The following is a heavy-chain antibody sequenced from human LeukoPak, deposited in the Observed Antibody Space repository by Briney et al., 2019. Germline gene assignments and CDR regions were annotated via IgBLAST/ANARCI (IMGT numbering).Heavy chain of an antibody. CDR3: ARYYDSTGSFDY. J-gene: IGHJ4*02. D-gene: IGHD3-22*01. V-gene: IGHV4-61*01. CDR1: GDSVSRSSYY. Sequence: SETLSLTCTVSGDSVSRSSYYWTWIRQPPGKGLEWIGYISYIGSTNYNPSLRSRLTMSVDTSKNQFSLRLSSVIAADTAVYYCARYYDSTGSFDYWGQGTLVTVSS. CDR2: ISYIGST.